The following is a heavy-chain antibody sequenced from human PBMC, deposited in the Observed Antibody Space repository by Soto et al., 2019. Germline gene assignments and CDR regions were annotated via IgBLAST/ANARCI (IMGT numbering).Heavy chain of an antibody. D-gene: IGHD6-13*01. CDR2: IWYDGSNK. J-gene: IGHJ6*02. Sequence: GSLRLSCAASGFTFSSYGMHWVRQAPGKGLEWVAVIWYDGSNKYYADSVKGRFTISRDNSKNTLYLQMNSLRAEDTAVYYCASGAAAGTRYYYGMDVWGQGTTVTVSS. CDR3: ASGAAAGTRYYYGMDV. V-gene: IGHV3-33*01. CDR1: GFTFSSYG.